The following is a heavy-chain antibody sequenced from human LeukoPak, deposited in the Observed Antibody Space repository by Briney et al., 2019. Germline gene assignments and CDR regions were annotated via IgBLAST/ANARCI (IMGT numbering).Heavy chain of an antibody. CDR3: ARVQNYYDSSGHVFGAFDI. Sequence: GGSLRLSCAASGFTFSSYWMSWVRQAPGKGLEWVSVIYSGGSTYYADSVKGRFTISRDNSKNTLYLQMNSLRAEDTAVYYCARVQNYYDSSGHVFGAFDIWGQGTMVTVSS. V-gene: IGHV3-53*01. D-gene: IGHD3-22*01. CDR1: GFTFSSYW. J-gene: IGHJ3*02. CDR2: IYSGGST.